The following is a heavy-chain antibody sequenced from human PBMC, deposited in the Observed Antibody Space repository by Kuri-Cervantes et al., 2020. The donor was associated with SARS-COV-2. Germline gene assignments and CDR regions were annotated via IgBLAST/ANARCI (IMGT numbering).Heavy chain of an antibody. CDR1: GFTFSSYA. Sequence: GESLKISCAASGFTFSSYAMHWVRQAPGKGLEWVAVISYDGSNKYYADSVKGRFTISRDNSKNTLYLQMNSLRAEDTAVYSCARGRWELTPFDYWGEGTLVTVSS. D-gene: IGHD1-26*01. J-gene: IGHJ4*02. CDR2: ISYDGSNK. CDR3: ARGRWELTPFDY. V-gene: IGHV3-30*04.